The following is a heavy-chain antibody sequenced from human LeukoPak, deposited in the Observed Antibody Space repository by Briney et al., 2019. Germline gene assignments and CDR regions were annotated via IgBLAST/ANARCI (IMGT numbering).Heavy chain of an antibody. J-gene: IGHJ4*02. CDR2: ISNGDGTI. CDR1: GFTFSTYE. CDR3: VRDYEDLTGSKTRFHY. V-gene: IGHV3-48*03. Sequence: GGSLRLSCAASGFTFSTYEMNWVRQAPGKGLEWVSYISNGDGTIKYADSVKGRFTISRDNAKNSLYLQMNSLRAEDTAVYYCVRDYEDLTGSKTRFHYWGQGTLVTVSS. D-gene: IGHD3-9*01.